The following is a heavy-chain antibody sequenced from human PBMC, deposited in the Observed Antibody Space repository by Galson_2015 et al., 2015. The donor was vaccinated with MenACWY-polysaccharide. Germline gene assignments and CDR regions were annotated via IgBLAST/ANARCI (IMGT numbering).Heavy chain of an antibody. CDR1: GYTLTDLS. Sequence: SVKVSCKVSGYTLTDLSMHWVRQAPGKGLEWMGGFDPEDGETIYAQKFQGRVTMTEDTSTDTAYMELSSLRSEDTAVYYCATGASTVVYNVFDPWGQGTLVTVSS. J-gene: IGHJ5*02. V-gene: IGHV1-24*01. CDR2: FDPEDGET. D-gene: IGHD4-23*01. CDR3: ATGASTVVYNVFDP.